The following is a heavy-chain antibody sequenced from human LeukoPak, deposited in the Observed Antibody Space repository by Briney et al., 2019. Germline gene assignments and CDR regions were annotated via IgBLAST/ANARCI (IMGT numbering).Heavy chain of an antibody. J-gene: IGHJ4*02. CDR1: GYSFSNYW. V-gene: IGHV5-51*01. D-gene: IGHD6-13*01. Sequence: GESLKISGKGSGYSFSNYWIGGVRQMPGKGLEWMGIIYPGDSDTTYSPSFQGHVTISADNSTSTAYLQWSSLTASDTAMYYCARLSQIQAAAGTCDYWGQGTLVTVSS. CDR2: IYPGDSDT. CDR3: ARLSQIQAAAGTCDY.